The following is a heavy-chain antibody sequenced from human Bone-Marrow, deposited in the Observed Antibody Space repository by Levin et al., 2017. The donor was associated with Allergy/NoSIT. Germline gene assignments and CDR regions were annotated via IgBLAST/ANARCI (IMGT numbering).Heavy chain of an antibody. D-gene: IGHD1-1*01. J-gene: IGHJ5*02. CDR1: GFTFSDYY. V-gene: IGHV3-11*01. CDR3: ARDGRLKRGHNWFDP. CDR2: ISSSGSTI. Sequence: HGESLKISCAASGFTFSDYYMSWIRQAPGKGLEWVSYISSSGSTIYYADSVKGRFTISRDNAKNSLYLQMNSLRAEDTAVYYCARDGRLKRGHNWFDPWGQGTLVTVSS.